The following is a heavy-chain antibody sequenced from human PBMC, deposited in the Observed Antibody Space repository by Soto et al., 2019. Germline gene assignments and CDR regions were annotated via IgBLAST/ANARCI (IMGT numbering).Heavy chain of an antibody. CDR1: GFTFSSYG. D-gene: IGHD2-8*02. J-gene: IGHJ4*02. Sequence: QVQLVESGGGVVQPGRSLRLSCAASGFTFSSYGMHWVRQAPGKGLEWVAVISHDGSTKYYADSVKGRFTISRDNSRNTLYLGMNSLRGDDMAVYYCTGEVASGYWGQGTLVTVSS. V-gene: IGHV3-30*03. CDR3: TGEVASGY. CDR2: ISHDGSTK.